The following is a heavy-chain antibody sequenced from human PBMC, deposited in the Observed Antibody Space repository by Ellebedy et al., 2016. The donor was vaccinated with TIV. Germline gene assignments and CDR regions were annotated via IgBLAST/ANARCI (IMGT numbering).Heavy chain of an antibody. CDR2: INQDGREK. J-gene: IGHJ3*01. V-gene: IGHV3-7*01. D-gene: IGHD4-17*01. CDR3: ARDGSYGDYLSPTHAFTG. CDR1: GFTFTTYS. Sequence: GGSLRLSCTASGFTFTTYSMSWVRQAPGKGLEWVANINQDGREKYYVDSVKGRFTISRDNAKNSLYLQMNSLRAEDTAVYHCARDGSYGDYLSPTHAFTGWGQGTMITVSS.